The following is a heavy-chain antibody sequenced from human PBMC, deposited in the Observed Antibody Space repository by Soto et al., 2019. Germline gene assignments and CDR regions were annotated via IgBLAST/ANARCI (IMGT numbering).Heavy chain of an antibody. Sequence: ASVKVSCKVSGYTLTELSMHWVRQAPGKGLEWMGGFDPEDGETIYAQKFQGRVTMTEDTSTDTAYMELSSLRSEDTAVYYCAKGIYGSGSPNWLDPWGQGTLVTVPQ. CDR2: FDPEDGET. J-gene: IGHJ5*02. D-gene: IGHD3-10*01. V-gene: IGHV1-24*01. CDR1: GYTLTELS. CDR3: AKGIYGSGSPNWLDP.